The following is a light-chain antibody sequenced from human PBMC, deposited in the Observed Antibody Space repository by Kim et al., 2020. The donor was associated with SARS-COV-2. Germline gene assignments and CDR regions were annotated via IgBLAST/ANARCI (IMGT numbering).Light chain of an antibody. CDR2: DAS. Sequence: ASVGARVTITCRAGQGVRDRLAWFQQIPGKAPKSLIYDASSLQSGVPSKFRGSGSGTDFTLTISNLQPEDSATYYCQQYNTYPPTFGGGTKVDIK. J-gene: IGKJ4*01. V-gene: IGKV1-16*02. CDR3: QQYNTYPPT. CDR1: QGVRDR.